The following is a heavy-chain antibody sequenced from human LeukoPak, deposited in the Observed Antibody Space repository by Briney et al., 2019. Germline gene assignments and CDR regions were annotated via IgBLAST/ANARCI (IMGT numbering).Heavy chain of an antibody. D-gene: IGHD3-3*01. CDR1: GFTFSSYT. Sequence: GGSLRLSCAASGFTFSSYTMNWVRQAPGKGLEWVSAISGSGGSTYYADSVKGRFTVSRDNSKNTLYLQMNSLRAEDTAVYYCAKAGNHYGFWSGYGYWGQGTLVTVSS. J-gene: IGHJ4*02. CDR3: AKAGNHYGFWSGYGY. CDR2: ISGSGGST. V-gene: IGHV3-23*01.